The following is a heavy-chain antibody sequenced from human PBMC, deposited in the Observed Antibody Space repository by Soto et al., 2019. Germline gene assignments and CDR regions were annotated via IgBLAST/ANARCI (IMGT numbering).Heavy chain of an antibody. J-gene: IGHJ6*02. V-gene: IGHV4-30-4*01. CDR2: IYYSGNT. CDR3: ASASLYRIDV. CDR1: GGSISSGYYY. D-gene: IGHD3-16*01. Sequence: SETLSLTCSVSGGSISSGYYYWSWIRQPPGKGLEWIGNIYYSGNTYYNPSLKSRLIISIDTSKNQLSLKVGSVTAADTAVYYCASASLYRIDVWGQGTSVTLSS.